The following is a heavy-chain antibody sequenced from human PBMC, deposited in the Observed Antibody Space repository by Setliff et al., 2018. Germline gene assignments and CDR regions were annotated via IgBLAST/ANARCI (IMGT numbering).Heavy chain of an antibody. J-gene: IGHJ3*02. D-gene: IGHD2-21*02. Sequence: SVKVSCKDSGYTFSTYGISWVRQAPGQGLEWMGGIIPIFGTANYAQKFQGRVTITADESTSTAYMELSSLRSEDTAVYYCARGGERHIVVVTAHDAFDIWGQGTMVTVSS. CDR2: IIPIFGTA. CDR3: ARGGERHIVVVTAHDAFDI. CDR1: GYTFSTYG. V-gene: IGHV1-69*13.